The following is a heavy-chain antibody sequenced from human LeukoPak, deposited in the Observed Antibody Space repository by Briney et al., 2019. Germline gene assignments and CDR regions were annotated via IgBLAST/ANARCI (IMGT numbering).Heavy chain of an antibody. D-gene: IGHD6-13*01. CDR3: ARDLYSSNDAFDI. CDR1: GYTFTNYD. V-gene: IGHV1-8*03. J-gene: IGHJ3*02. Sequence: ASVKVSCKTSGYTFTNYDINWVRQATGQGLEWMGWVNPNSGNTGYAQNFQGRVTITRDTSTTTAFMELSSLRSEDTAVYYCARDLYSSNDAFDIWGQGTMVTVSS. CDR2: VNPNSGNT.